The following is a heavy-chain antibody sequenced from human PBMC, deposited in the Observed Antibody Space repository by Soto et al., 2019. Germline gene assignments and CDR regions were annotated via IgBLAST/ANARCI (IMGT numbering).Heavy chain of an antibody. J-gene: IGHJ5*02. CDR3: AQDDFWSGYYH. CDR1: GGSISSYY. Sequence: SETLSLTCSVSGGSISSYYWIWIRQPAGKGLEWIGRIYTSGSTNYNPSLKSRVTMSVDTSKNQFSLKLSSVTAADTAVYYCAQDDFWSGYYHWGQGTLVTVSS. CDR2: IYTSGST. D-gene: IGHD3-3*01. V-gene: IGHV4-4*07.